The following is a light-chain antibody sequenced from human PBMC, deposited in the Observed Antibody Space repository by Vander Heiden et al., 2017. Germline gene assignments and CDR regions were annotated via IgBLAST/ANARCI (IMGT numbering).Light chain of an antibody. J-gene: IGKJ3*01. Sequence: DIAMTPSPLSLPVTPGDPASISSRYSHCLLHSKGYNYLDWYLQKPGQPPQFLIYLGSNRASGVPDRVSGNGSGTDFTLNISTVEAEDVGVYYCRQALQTPLTFGHGTKVDIK. CDR1: HCLLHSKGYNY. V-gene: IGKV2-28*01. CDR2: LGS. CDR3: RQALQTPLT.